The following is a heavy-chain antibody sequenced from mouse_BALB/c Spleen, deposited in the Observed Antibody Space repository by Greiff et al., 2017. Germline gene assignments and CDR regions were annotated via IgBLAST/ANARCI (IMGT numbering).Heavy chain of an antibody. CDR2: INSNGGST. CDR3: ARDYGSFDY. J-gene: IGHJ2*01. D-gene: IGHD1-1*01. Sequence: EVQVVESGGGLVQPGGSLKLSCAASGFTFSSYGMSWVRQTPDKRLELVATINSNGGSTYYPDSVKGRFTISRDNAKNTLYLQMSSLKSEDTAMYYCARDYGSFDYWGQGTTLTVSS. CDR1: GFTFSSYG. V-gene: IGHV5-6-3*01.